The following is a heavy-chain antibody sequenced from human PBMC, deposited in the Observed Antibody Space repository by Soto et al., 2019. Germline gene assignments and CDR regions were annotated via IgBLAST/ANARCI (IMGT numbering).Heavy chain of an antibody. CDR3: VGQRERFGDDDPTLYGLDG. CDR1: GFVFTNFN. Sequence: EAQVVESGGGLVKPGESLRLSCAASGFVFTNFNMHWVRQAPGKGLEWVSSISSDRSYIYDAVSVRGRFTITRDNAEKTLFLHRSSLRAEDTAVYYCVGQRERFGDDDPTLYGLDGWGQGTAVTVSS. D-gene: IGHD3-10*01. V-gene: IGHV3-21*02. J-gene: IGHJ6*02. CDR2: ISSDRSYI.